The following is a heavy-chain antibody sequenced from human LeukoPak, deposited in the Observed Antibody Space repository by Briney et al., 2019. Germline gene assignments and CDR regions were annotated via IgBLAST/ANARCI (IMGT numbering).Heavy chain of an antibody. J-gene: IGHJ6*04. CDR1: GFTFSSYA. V-gene: IGHV3-23*01. CDR2: ISGSGGST. CDR3: AKGVVRFLQPLDV. Sequence: GGSLRLSCAASGFTFSSYAISWVRQAPGKGLEWVSAISGSGGSTYYADSVKGRFTISRDNSKNTLYLQMNSLRAEDTAVYYCAKGVVRFLQPLDVWSKGTTVTVSS. D-gene: IGHD3-3*01.